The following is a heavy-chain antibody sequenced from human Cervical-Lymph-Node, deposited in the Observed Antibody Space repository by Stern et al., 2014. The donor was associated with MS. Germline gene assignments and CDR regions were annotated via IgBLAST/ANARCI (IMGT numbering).Heavy chain of an antibody. D-gene: IGHD5-24*01. CDR3: AREGKMATTDY. J-gene: IGHJ4*02. CDR2: ISYDGDNK. Sequence: DQLVESGGGVVQPGGSLRLSWAASGFTFSTYAMHWVRQTPGKGLQWLAVISYDGDNKYYADSLRGRFTISRDNSKNTLYLQMTGLMIEDTSLYYCAREGKMATTDYWGQGTLVSVSS. CDR1: GFTFSTYA. V-gene: IGHV3-30-3*01.